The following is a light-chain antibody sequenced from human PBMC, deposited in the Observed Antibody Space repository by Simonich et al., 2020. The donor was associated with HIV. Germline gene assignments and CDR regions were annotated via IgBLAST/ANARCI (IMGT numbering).Light chain of an antibody. CDR2: DES. V-gene: IGLV3-21*03. CDR1: NIGSTS. CDR3: QVWDTSSDHPRV. Sequence: SYVLTQPPSVSVAPGKTARITCGGNNIGSTSVHWYQQKPGRAPLLDVYDESHRPSGIPERFSGSNAGNTATLTISRVEAGDEADYSCQVWDTSSDHPRVFGGGTKLTVL. J-gene: IGLJ2*01.